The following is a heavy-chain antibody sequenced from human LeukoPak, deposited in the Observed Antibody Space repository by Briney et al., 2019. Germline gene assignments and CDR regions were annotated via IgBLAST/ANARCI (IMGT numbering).Heavy chain of an antibody. D-gene: IGHD3-16*01. CDR1: GFTFSSYS. Sequence: PGGSLRLSCAASGFTFSSYSMNWVRQAPGKGLEWVSSISSSSRYIYYADSVKGRLTISRDNAKNSLYLQMNSLRAEDTAVYYCARDQKGGFDYWGQGTLVTVSS. CDR2: ISSSSRYI. CDR3: ARDQKGGFDY. V-gene: IGHV3-21*01. J-gene: IGHJ4*02.